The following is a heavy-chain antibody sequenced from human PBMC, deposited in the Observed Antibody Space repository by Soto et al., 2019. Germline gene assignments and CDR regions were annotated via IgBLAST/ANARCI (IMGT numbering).Heavy chain of an antibody. J-gene: IGHJ6*02. D-gene: IGHD3-22*01. CDR2: IYYSGST. CDR3: ARDQDGVRPYDNGMDV. Sequence: SETVSLTCTVSGGSISIGGYYLRWIRQHPGKGLEWIGYIYYSGSTYYNPSLKSRVTISVDTSKNQFSLKLSSVTDADTAVYYCARDQDGVRPYDNGMDVWGQGTRVTF. V-gene: IGHV4-31*03. CDR1: GGSISIGGYY.